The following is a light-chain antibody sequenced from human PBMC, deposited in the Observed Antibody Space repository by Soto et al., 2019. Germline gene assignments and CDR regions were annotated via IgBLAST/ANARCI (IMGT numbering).Light chain of an antibody. Sequence: DIQMTQSPSSLSASVGDRVTITCRASQSISSYLNWYQQKPGKAPKLLIYAASSLQSGVPSRFSGSGSGTDFTLTIRSLQPEDFATYYCQQSYSSPLIFGGGTKVEIK. CDR1: QSISSY. CDR2: AAS. J-gene: IGKJ4*01. CDR3: QQSYSSPLI. V-gene: IGKV1-39*01.